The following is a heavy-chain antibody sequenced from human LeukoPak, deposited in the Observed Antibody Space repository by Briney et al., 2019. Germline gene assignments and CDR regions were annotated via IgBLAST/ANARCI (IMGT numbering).Heavy chain of an antibody. V-gene: IGHV3-20*04. CDR3: ARDLPQDIVATYHDY. CDR2: INWNGGST. CDR1: GFTFDDYG. J-gene: IGHJ4*02. Sequence: GGSLRLSCAASGFTFDDYGMSWVRQAPGKGLEWVSGINWNGGSTGYADSVKGRFTISRDNAKNSLYLQMNSLRAGDTALYYCARDLPQDIVATYHDYWGQGTLVTVSS. D-gene: IGHD5-12*01.